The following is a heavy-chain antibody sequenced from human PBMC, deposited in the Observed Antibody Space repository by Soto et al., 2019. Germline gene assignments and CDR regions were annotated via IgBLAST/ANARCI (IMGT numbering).Heavy chain of an antibody. Sequence: PGGSLRLSCASSGFTFSNAWMNWVRQAPGKGLEWVGRIKSKTDGGTTDYAAPVKGRFTISRDDSKNTLYLQMNSLKTEDTAVYYCTTDEGGFGYQPHPIFDYWGQGTLVTVSS. CDR1: GFTFSNAW. CDR2: IKSKTDGGTT. V-gene: IGHV3-15*07. D-gene: IGHD5-18*01. CDR3: TTDEGGFGYQPHPIFDY. J-gene: IGHJ4*02.